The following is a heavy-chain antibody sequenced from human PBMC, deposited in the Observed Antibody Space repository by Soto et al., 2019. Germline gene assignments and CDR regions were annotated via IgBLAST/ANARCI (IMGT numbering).Heavy chain of an antibody. D-gene: IGHD2-15*01. Sequence: LSLTCAVYGGSFSGYYWSWIRQPPGKGLEWIGEINHSGSTNYNPSLKSRVTISVDTSKNQFSLKLSSVTAADTAVYYCARGWGRGGSCFDPWGQGTLVTVSS. CDR1: GGSFSGYY. V-gene: IGHV4-34*01. CDR3: ARGWGRGGSCFDP. CDR2: INHSGST. J-gene: IGHJ5*02.